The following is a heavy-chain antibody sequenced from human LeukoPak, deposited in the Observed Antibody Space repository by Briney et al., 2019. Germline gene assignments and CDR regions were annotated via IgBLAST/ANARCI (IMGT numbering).Heavy chain of an antibody. J-gene: IGHJ5*02. V-gene: IGHV4-34*01. D-gene: IGHD3-22*01. CDR2: INHSGST. CDR1: GGSFRGYY. CDR3: ERGRSAVVVT. Sequence: SETLSLTCAVYGGSFRGYYWSWIRQPPGKGLEWIGEINHSGSTNYNPSLKCRVTISVHTSKNKFSLKLSSVTAADTAVYYCERGRSAVVVTWGQGTLVTVSS.